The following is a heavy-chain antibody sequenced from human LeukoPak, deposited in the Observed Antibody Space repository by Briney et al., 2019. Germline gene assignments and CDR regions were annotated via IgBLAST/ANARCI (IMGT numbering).Heavy chain of an antibody. J-gene: IGHJ4*02. CDR2: INPNSGGT. CDR3: AREGHYDILTGYYPFDY. D-gene: IGHD3-9*01. V-gene: IGHV1-2*02. Sequence: ASVKVSCKASGYTFIGYYMHWVRQAPGQGLEWMGWINPNSGGTNYAQKFQGRVTMTRDTSISTAYMELSRLRSDDTAVYYCAREGHYDILTGYYPFDYWGQGTLVTVSS. CDR1: GYTFIGYY.